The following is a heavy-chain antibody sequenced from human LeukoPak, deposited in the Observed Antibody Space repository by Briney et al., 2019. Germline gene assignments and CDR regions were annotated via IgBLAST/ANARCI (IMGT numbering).Heavy chain of an antibody. CDR1: GYSFTSYW. CDR2: IYSGDSDT. V-gene: IGHV5-51*01. D-gene: IGHD3-10*01. Sequence: GESLKISCKGSGYSFTSYWIGWVRQMPGKGLEWVGIIYSGDSDTRYSPSFQGQVTISADKSISTAYLQWSSLKASDTAMYYCARHSGAYYYGSGSKNWYFDLWGRGTLVTVSS. CDR3: ARHSGAYYYGSGSKNWYFDL. J-gene: IGHJ2*01.